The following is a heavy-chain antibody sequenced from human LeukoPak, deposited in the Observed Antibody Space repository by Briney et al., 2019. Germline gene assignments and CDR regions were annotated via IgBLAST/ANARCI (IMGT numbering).Heavy chain of an antibody. CDR2: INPNSGGT. CDR1: GYTFTGYY. CDR3: ASTSPRPSGAFDI. D-gene: IGHD3-10*01. V-gene: IGHV1-2*02. Sequence: GASVKVSCKASGYTFTGYYMHWVRQAPGQGLEWMGWINPNSGGTNYVQKFQGRVTMTRDTSISTAYMELSRLRSDDTAVYYCASTSPRPSGAFDIWGQGTMVTVSS. J-gene: IGHJ3*02.